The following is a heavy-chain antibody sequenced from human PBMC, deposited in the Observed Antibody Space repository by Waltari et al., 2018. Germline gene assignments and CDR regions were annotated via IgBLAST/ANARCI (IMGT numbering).Heavy chain of an antibody. J-gene: IGHJ4*02. V-gene: IGHV4-4*02. CDR2: VYGSGST. D-gene: IGHD3-3*01. CDR1: GASLHNNPW. Sequence: QVQLQESGPGLVKPSETLSLTCAVSGASLHNNPWWGWLRQAPGKGLEWVGQVYGSGSTIYNPSVKGRVTISADNSKNQFSLTLKSVTAADTATYYCARGLTQFGATTGFDYWGQGMLVYVSS. CDR3: ARGLTQFGATTGFDY.